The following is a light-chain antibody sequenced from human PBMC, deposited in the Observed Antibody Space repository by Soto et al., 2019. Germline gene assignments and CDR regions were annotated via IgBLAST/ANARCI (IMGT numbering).Light chain of an antibody. V-gene: IGLV2-14*01. CDR3: GSYTSTYVRI. J-gene: IGLJ1*01. Sequence: QSVLTQPASVSGSPGQSITISCTGTSSDVGRYNYVSWYQQYPGRAPKLIIYEVTNRPSGVSDRFSGSKSGNVASLTISGLQAADDADYYCGSYTSTYVRIFGTGTKVTVL. CDR2: EVT. CDR1: SSDVGRYNY.